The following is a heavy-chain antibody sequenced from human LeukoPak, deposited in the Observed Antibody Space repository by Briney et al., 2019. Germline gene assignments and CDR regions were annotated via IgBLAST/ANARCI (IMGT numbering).Heavy chain of an antibody. Sequence: GGSLRLSCAASGFTFGSYAMSWVRQAPGKGLEWVSGISGNGGSTYYADSVTGRFTISRDNSKNTLYLQMNSLRAEDTAVYYCARGNGWGYFDYWGQGTLVTVSS. CDR3: ARGNGWGYFDY. V-gene: IGHV3-23*01. CDR1: GFTFGSYA. D-gene: IGHD3-16*01. J-gene: IGHJ4*02. CDR2: ISGNGGST.